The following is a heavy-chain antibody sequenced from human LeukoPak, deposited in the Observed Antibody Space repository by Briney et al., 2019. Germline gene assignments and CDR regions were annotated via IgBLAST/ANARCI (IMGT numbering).Heavy chain of an antibody. V-gene: IGHV3-23*01. J-gene: IGHJ1*01. D-gene: IGHD6-13*01. CDR2: ISGSGGST. Sequence: LSGGSLRLSCAVSGFTFSSYAMSWVRQAPGKGLEWVSAISGSGGSTYYADSVKGRFTISRDNSKNTLYLQMNSLRAEDTAVYYCARSSSWFSEYFQHWGQGTLVTVSS. CDR1: GFTFSSYA. CDR3: ARSSSWFSEYFQH.